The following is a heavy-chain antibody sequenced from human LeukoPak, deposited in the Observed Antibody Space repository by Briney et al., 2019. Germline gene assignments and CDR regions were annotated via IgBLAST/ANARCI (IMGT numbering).Heavy chain of an antibody. CDR2: IYSGGST. Sequence: GGSLRLSCAASGFTVSSNYMSWVRQAPGKGLEWVSVIYSGGSTYYADSVRGRFTISRDNSKNTLYLQMNRLRPEDAAVYYCAKAPVTTCRGAYCYPFDYWGQGTLVTVSS. CDR1: GFTVSSNY. J-gene: IGHJ4*02. V-gene: IGHV3-53*01. CDR3: AKAPVTTCRGAYCYPFDY. D-gene: IGHD2-21*01.